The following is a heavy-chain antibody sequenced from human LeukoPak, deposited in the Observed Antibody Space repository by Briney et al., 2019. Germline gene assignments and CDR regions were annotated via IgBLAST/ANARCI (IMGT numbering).Heavy chain of an antibody. Sequence: PSETLSLTCAVYGGSFSGYYWSWIRQPPGKGLEWIGEINHSGSTNYNPSLKSRVTISVDTSKNQFSLKLSSVTAADTAVYYCARDDVVTTDYYYGMDVWGQGTTVTVSS. CDR2: INHSGST. D-gene: IGHD3-16*02. CDR1: GGSFSGYY. CDR3: ARDDVVTTDYYYGMDV. V-gene: IGHV4-34*01. J-gene: IGHJ6*02.